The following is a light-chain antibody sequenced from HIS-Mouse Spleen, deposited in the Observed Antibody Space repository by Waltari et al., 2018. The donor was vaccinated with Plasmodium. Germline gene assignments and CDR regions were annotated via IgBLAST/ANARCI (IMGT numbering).Light chain of an antibody. Sequence: QSVLTQPPSASGTPGQRVTISCSGSSSNIGSNTVNWYQQLPGTAPKLLIYSNNHRPSGVPDRFSGSKSGTSASLAISGLQSEDDADYYCAAWDDSLNGPVFGGGTKLTVL. CDR1: SSNIGSNT. CDR3: AAWDDSLNGPV. CDR2: SNN. J-gene: IGLJ2*01. V-gene: IGLV1-44*01.